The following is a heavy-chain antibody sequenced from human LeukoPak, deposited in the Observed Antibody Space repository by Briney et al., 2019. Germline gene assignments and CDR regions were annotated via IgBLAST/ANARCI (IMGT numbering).Heavy chain of an antibody. CDR2: ISGFNGNT. D-gene: IGHD1-26*01. V-gene: IGHV1-18*01. CDR3: ARLGTVGASRIDY. Sequence: ASVKVSCKASGYTFTNYGMSWVRQAPGQGLEWMGWISGFNGNTNYTQKLQGRVTMTTDTSTSTAYMELRSLRSDDTAVYYCARLGTVGASRIDYWGQGTLVTVSS. J-gene: IGHJ4*02. CDR1: GYTFTNYG.